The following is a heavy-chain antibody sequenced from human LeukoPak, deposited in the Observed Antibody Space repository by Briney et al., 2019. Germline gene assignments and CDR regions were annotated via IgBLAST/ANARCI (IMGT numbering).Heavy chain of an antibody. CDR1: GGSISSSSYY. J-gene: IGHJ4*02. CDR3: AREYYDSSGYYYVY. V-gene: IGHV4-39*07. D-gene: IGHD3-22*01. Sequence: PSETLSLTCTASGGSISSSSYYWGWIRQPPGKGLEWIGSIYYSGSTYYNPSLKSRVTISVDTSKNQFSLKLSSVTAADTAVYYCAREYYDSSGYYYVYWGQGTLVTVSS. CDR2: IYYSGST.